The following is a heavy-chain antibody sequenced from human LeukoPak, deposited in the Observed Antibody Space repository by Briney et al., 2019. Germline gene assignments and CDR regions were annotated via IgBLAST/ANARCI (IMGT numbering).Heavy chain of an antibody. CDR1: GGSFSGYY. V-gene: IGHV4-34*01. CDR3: ARVRYCCYVDY. D-gene: IGHD2-15*01. Sequence: SETLSLTCAVYGGSFSGYYWSWVRQPPGKGLEGIGEINYSGSTNYNPSLKSRVAISVDTSKSPYSLKLCSVTASGTAVYYCARVRYCCYVDYWGQGTLVTVSS. CDR2: INYSGST. J-gene: IGHJ4*02.